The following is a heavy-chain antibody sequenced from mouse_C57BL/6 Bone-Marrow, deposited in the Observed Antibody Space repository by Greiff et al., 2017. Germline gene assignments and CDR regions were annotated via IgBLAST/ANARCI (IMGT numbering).Heavy chain of an antibody. CDR2: IDPSDSYT. Sequence: QVQLQQPGAELVKPGASVKLSCKASGYTFTSYWMQWVKQRPGQGLEWIGEIDPSDSYTNYHQKFKGKATLTVDTSSSTAYMQLSSLTSEDSAVYYCARATTAMDYWGQGTSVTVSS. V-gene: IGHV1-50*01. CDR1: GYTFTSYW. J-gene: IGHJ4*01. CDR3: ARATTAMDY. D-gene: IGHD1-2*01.